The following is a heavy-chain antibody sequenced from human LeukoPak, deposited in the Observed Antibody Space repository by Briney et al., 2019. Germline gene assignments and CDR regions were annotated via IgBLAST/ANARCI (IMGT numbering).Heavy chain of an antibody. V-gene: IGHV4-4*07. CDR1: GGSISSYY. J-gene: IGHJ4*02. Sequence: SSETLSLTCTVSGGSISSYYWSWIRQPAGKGLEWIGRIYSSGSTSVSTNYNPSLNSRVTMSLNTSKNQSSLKLSSVIAPDTAVYSCARGGHGSCWYGWGQGTLVTVSS. D-gene: IGHD6-19*01. CDR3: ARGGHGSCWYG. CDR2: IYSSGSTSVST.